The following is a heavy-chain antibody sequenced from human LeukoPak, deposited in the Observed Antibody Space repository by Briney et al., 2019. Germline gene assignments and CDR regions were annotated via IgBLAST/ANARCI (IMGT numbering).Heavy chain of an antibody. CDR3: ARDSEHSSSFAFDI. D-gene: IGHD6-13*01. J-gene: IGHJ3*02. V-gene: IGHV3-7*01. Sequence: PGGSLRLSCAASGFTFSSYSMNWVRQAPGKGLEWAANINQDGSEKHYVDYVKGRFTISRDNAKNSLYLQMNSLRAEDTAMYYCARDSEHSSSFAFDIWGQGTMVTVSS. CDR1: GFTFSSYS. CDR2: INQDGSEK.